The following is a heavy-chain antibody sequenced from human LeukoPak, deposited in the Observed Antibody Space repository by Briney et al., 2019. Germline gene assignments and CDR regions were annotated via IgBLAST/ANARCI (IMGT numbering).Heavy chain of an antibody. Sequence: QSGGSLRLSCAASRFTFSSYGMHWVRQAPGKGLEWVAVISYDGSNKCYADSVKGRFTISRDNSKNTLYLQMNSLRAEDTAVYYCAKDKDIVVVVAANYFDYWGQGTLVTVSS. CDR1: RFTFSSYG. D-gene: IGHD2-15*01. CDR3: AKDKDIVVVVAANYFDY. CDR2: ISYDGSNK. J-gene: IGHJ4*02. V-gene: IGHV3-30*18.